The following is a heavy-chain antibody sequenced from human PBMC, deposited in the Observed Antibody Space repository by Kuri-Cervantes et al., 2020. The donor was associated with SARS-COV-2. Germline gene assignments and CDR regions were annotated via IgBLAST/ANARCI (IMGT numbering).Heavy chain of an antibody. V-gene: IGHV3-74*01. J-gene: IGHJ4*02. CDR2: INPDGSYT. CDR1: GFTFSDYY. D-gene: IGHD1-1*01. CDR3: VRDGDHWNFDY. Sequence: GESLKISCAASGFTFSDYYMSWIRQAPGKGLEWVSRINPDGSYTNNADSVKGRFTLSRDNAKNRLFLQMNSLRAEDTAVYYCVRDGDHWNFDYWGQGTLVTVSS.